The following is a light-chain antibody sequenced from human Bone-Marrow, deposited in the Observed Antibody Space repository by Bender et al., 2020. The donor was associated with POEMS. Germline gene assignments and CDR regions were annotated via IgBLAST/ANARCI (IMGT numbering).Light chain of an antibody. CDR2: SSH. CDR1: SSNIGAGYD. CDR3: AVWDDSLNGWV. Sequence: QSVLTQPPSVSGAPGQSVTISCTGSSSNIGAGYDVHWYQHLPGTAPKLLIYSSHQRPSEVPDRFSGSRSGTSASLAISGLQSEDEADYYCAVWDDSLNGWVFGGGTKLTVL. J-gene: IGLJ3*02. V-gene: IGLV1-40*01.